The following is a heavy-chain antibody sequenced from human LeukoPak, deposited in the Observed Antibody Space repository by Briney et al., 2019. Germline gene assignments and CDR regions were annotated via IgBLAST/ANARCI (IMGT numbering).Heavy chain of an antibody. CDR3: AKDQGGYYYGSGSYYKYYFDY. V-gene: IGHV3-23*01. Sequence: PGGSLRLSCAASGFTFSSYAMSWVRQAPGKGLEWVSAISGSGGSTYYADSVKGRFTISRDNSKNTLYLQMNSLRAEDTAVYYCAKDQGGYYYGSGSYYKYYFDYWGQGTLVTVSS. CDR1: GFTFSSYA. J-gene: IGHJ4*02. CDR2: ISGSGGST. D-gene: IGHD3-10*01.